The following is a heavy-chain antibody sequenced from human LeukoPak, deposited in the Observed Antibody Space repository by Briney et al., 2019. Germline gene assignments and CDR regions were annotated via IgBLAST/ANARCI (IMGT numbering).Heavy chain of an antibody. V-gene: IGHV1-69*13. CDR2: IIPIFGTA. J-gene: IGHJ5*02. D-gene: IGHD5-24*01. Sequence: SVKVSYKASGGTFSSYAISWVRQAPGQGLEWMGGIIPIFGTANYAQKFQGRVTITADESTSTAYMELSSLRSEDTAVYYCARPRGWLQLTDWFDPWGQGTLVTVSS. CDR3: ARPRGWLQLTDWFDP. CDR1: GGTFSSYA.